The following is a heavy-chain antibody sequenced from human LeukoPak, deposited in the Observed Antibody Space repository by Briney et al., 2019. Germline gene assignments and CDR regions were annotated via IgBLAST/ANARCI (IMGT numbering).Heavy chain of an antibody. D-gene: IGHD1-26*01. CDR3: AKSQLIVEAFDI. J-gene: IGHJ3*02. CDR1: GFTFSSYS. Sequence: GGSLRLSCAASGFTFSSYSMNWVRQAPGKGLEWVSYISGSGDTKTYADSVKGRFTISRDNAKNSLDLQMNSLRAEDTAMYYCAKSQLIVEAFDIWGQGTLVTVSS. CDR2: ISGSGDTK. V-gene: IGHV3-48*01.